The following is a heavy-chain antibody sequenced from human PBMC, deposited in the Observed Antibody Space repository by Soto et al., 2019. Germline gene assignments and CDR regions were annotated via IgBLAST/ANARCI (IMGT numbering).Heavy chain of an antibody. CDR2: VKSKAAGGTT. Sequence: EVQLVESGGGLVKPGGSLRLSCAASGSTFSHAWMSWVRQVPGKGLEWVARVKSKAAGGTTDYAAPVKGRFTISRDDSKNTLYLQMNSLKTDVTAVYYCTTLGFDPWGQGNLVTVSS. CDR1: GSTFSHAW. V-gene: IGHV3-15*01. J-gene: IGHJ5*02. CDR3: TTLGFDP.